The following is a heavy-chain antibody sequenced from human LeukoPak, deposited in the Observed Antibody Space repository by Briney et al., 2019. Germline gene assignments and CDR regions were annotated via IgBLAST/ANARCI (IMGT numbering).Heavy chain of an antibody. CDR1: GFTFSNYG. CDR3: ARSYEVGERPGPYYYYYYGMDV. D-gene: IGHD3-16*01. V-gene: IGHV3-33*01. Sequence: GRSLRLSCAASGFTFSNYGMHWVRQAPGKGLEWVALIWYDGSNKYYADSVKGRFTISRDNSKNTLYLQMNSLRAEDTAVYYCARSYEVGERPGPYYYYYYGMDVWGQGTTVTVSS. J-gene: IGHJ6*02. CDR2: IWYDGSNK.